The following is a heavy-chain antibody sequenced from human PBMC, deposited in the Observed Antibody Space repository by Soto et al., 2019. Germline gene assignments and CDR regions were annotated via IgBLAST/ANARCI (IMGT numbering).Heavy chain of an antibody. V-gene: IGHV3-30-3*01. J-gene: IGHJ4*02. CDR2: ISYDGSNK. Sequence: QVQLVESGGGVVQPGRSLRLSCAASGFTFSSYAMHWVRQAPGKGLEWVAVISYDGSNKYYADSVKGRFTISRDNSKNTLDLQMNSLRAEDTAVYYCARGNIVVVVAATPDYWGQGTLVTVSS. CDR3: ARGNIVVVVAATPDY. CDR1: GFTFSSYA. D-gene: IGHD2-15*01.